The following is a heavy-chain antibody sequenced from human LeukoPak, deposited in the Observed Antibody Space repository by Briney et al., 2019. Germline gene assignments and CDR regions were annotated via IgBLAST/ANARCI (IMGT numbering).Heavy chain of an antibody. CDR1: GFTFSSYA. J-gene: IGHJ4*02. D-gene: IGHD3-10*01. CDR2: ISYDGSNK. V-gene: IGHV3-30-3*01. Sequence: GGSLRLSCAASGFTFSSYAMSWVRQAPGKGLEWVAVISYDGSNKYYADSVKGRFTISRDNSKNTLYLQMNSLRAEDTAVYYCARDLYYYGSGSYQGDYWGQGTLVTVSS. CDR3: ARDLYYYGSGSYQGDY.